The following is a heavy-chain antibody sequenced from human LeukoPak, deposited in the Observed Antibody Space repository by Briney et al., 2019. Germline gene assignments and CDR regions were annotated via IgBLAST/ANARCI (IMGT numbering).Heavy chain of an antibody. V-gene: IGHV4-59*01. Sequence: SETLSLTCAVYGGSFSGYYWSWIRQPPGKGLEWIGYIYYSGSTNYNPSLKSRVTISVDTSKNQFSLKLSSVTAADTAVYYCAGVETYYYDSSGYPDWYFDLWGRGTLVTVSS. J-gene: IGHJ2*01. CDR2: IYYSGST. CDR3: AGVETYYYDSSGYPDWYFDL. CDR1: GGSFSGYY. D-gene: IGHD3-22*01.